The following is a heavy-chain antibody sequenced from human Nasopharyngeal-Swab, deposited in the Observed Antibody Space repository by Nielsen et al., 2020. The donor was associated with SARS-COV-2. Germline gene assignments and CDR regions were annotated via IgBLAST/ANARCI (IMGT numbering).Heavy chain of an antibody. CDR1: GFTFSDSA. D-gene: IGHD2-15*01. CDR2: IRSKGNNYAT. V-gene: IGHV3-73*01. CDR3: TRCGGGCYSGRDY. J-gene: IGHJ4*02. Sequence: ESLKISCAASGFTFSDSAIHWVRQASGEGLEWGARIRSKGNNYATAYSASVKGRFIIFRDDPTNTAYLQMNSLETEDTAMYYCTRCGGGCYSGRDYWGQGTLVTVSS.